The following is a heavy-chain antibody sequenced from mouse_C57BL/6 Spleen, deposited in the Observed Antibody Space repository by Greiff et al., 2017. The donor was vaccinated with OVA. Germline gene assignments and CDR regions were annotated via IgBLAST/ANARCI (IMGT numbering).Heavy chain of an antibody. CDR2: IYPGDGDT. CDR3: ARSRFYYDYDGYYAMDY. J-gene: IGHJ4*01. Sequence: QVQLQQSGPELVKPGASVKISCKASGYAFSSSWMNWVKQRPGKGLEWIGRIYPGDGDTNYNGKFKGKATLTADKSSSTAYMRLSSLTSEDSAVYSCARSRFYYDYDGYYAMDYWGQGTSVTVSS. V-gene: IGHV1-82*01. D-gene: IGHD2-4*01. CDR1: GYAFSSSW.